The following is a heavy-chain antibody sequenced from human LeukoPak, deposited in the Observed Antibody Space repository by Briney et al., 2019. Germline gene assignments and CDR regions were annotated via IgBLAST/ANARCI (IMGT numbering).Heavy chain of an antibody. D-gene: IGHD6-19*01. J-gene: IGHJ4*02. Sequence: GGSLRLSCAASGITFYRYAMTWVRQAPGKELEWVSAISGSGTTTYYTDSVKGRFTISRDNSENTLYLQMNSLRAEDTAVYYCAKVDSGWYKGRFDYWGQGTLVTVSS. CDR3: AKVDSGWYKGRFDY. CDR2: ISGSGTTT. V-gene: IGHV3-23*01. CDR1: GITFYRYA.